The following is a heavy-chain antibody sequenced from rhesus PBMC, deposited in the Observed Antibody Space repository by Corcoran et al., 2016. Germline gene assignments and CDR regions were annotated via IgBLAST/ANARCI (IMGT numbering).Heavy chain of an antibody. CDR1: GYTFTNYN. CDR2: INPRHGNT. V-gene: IGHV1-200*01. CDR3: STGYFRLDY. J-gene: IGHJ4*01. Sequence: QVQLVQSGAEVKKPGASVKLSCKASGYTFTNYNIKWVRQAPGQGLEWMGWINPRHGNTGYAQKFQGRVTMPRDTSTSTAYIELSSLRSEDTAVYYCSTGYFRLDYWGQGVLVTVSS. D-gene: IGHD3-3*01.